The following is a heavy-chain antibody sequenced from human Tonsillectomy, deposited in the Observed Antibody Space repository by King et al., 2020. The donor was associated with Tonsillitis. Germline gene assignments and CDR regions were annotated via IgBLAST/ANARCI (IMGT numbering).Heavy chain of an antibody. CDR2: IWYDGSNK. V-gene: IGHV3-33*08. CDR3: ARDALDSSGYSDY. CDR1: GFTFSSYG. Sequence: VQLVESGGGVVQPGRSLRLSCAASGFTFSSYGMHWVRQAPGKGLEWVAVIWYDGSNKYYADSVKGRFTISRYNSKNTLYLQMNSLRAEDTAVYYCARDALDSSGYSDYWGQGTLVTVSS. J-gene: IGHJ4*02. D-gene: IGHD3-22*01.